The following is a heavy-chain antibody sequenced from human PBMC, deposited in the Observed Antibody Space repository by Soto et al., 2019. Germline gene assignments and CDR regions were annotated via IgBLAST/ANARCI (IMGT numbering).Heavy chain of an antibody. D-gene: IGHD1-1*01. CDR2: IYWDDDK. Sequence: QITLKESGPTLVKPTQTLTLTCTFSGFSLSTSGVGVGWIRQPPGKALEWLALIYWDDDKRYSPSLKSRLTITKDTSKNPVVHTMTNMDPVDTDTSYCAHSMAWNDGWDYYYGMDVWGQGTTVTVSS. CDR1: GFSLSTSGVG. J-gene: IGHJ6*02. CDR3: AHSMAWNDGWDYYYGMDV. V-gene: IGHV2-5*02.